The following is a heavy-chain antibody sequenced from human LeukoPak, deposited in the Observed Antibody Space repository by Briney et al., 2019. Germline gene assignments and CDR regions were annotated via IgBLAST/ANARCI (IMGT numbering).Heavy chain of an antibody. J-gene: IGHJ4*02. CDR3: ARDQEGFDY. CDR2: INPNSGGT. V-gene: IGHV1-2*06. Sequence: EWMGRINPNSGGTNYAQKFQGRVTMTRDTSISTAYMGLSRLRSDDTAVYYCARDQEGFDYWGQGTLVTVSS.